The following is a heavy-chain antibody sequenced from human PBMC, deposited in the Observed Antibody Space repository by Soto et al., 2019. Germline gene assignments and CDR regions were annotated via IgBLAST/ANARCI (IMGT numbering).Heavy chain of an antibody. CDR3: ATYDYDSSGYPF. CDR1: GVTFSDYY. V-gene: IGHV3-11*06. CDR2: ISSSSTYT. J-gene: IGHJ4*02. D-gene: IGHD3-22*01. Sequence: PGGSLRLSCAASGVTFSDYYMSWIRQAPGKGLEWVAYISSSSTYTNYADSVKGRFTISRDNAKNSLSLQMNNLRAEDTAVYYCATYDYDSSGYPFWGQGTLVTVSS.